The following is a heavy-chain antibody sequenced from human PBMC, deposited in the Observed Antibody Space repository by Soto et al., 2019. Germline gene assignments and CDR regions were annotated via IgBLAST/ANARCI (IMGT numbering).Heavy chain of an antibody. J-gene: IGHJ4*02. CDR2: LFPGEPDI. CDR1: GYGISNYW. D-gene: IGHD1-26*01. V-gene: IGHV5-51*01. Sequence: PGESLTNSFKVSGYGISNYWTAWVRQMPGKGLEWMGILFPGEPDIRYSPSFQGQVTISVDKSISSAYLRWSSLKASHPATYSCARGDGTYHHFDYWGQGTLAPDSS. CDR3: ARGDGTYHHFDY.